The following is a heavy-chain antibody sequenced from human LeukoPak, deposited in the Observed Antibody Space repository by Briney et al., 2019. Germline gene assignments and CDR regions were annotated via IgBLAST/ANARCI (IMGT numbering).Heavy chain of an antibody. D-gene: IGHD3-3*01. CDR1: GFTFSSCG. J-gene: IGHJ4*02. CDR2: IRYDGSNK. CDR3: AKDREYDFWSGYFDY. V-gene: IGHV3-30*02. Sequence: PGGSLRLSCAASGFTFSSCGMHWVRQAPGKGLEWVAFIRYDGSNKYYADSVKGRFTISRDNSKNTLYLRMNSLRAEDTAVYYCAKDREYDFWSGYFDYWGQGTLVTVSS.